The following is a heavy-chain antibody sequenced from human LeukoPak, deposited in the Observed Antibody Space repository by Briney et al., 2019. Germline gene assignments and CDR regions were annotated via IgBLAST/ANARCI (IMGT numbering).Heavy chain of an antibody. Sequence: GGSLRLSCAASGFTFSSYWMSWVRQAPGKGLEWVSTISGSGGSTYYADSVKGRFTVSRDNSNNTLSLQMNSLRAEDTAIYYCAKDQGGLITYYYGSGSYAFDIWGQGTMVTVSS. J-gene: IGHJ3*02. D-gene: IGHD3-10*01. V-gene: IGHV3-23*01. CDR1: GFTFSSYW. CDR3: AKDQGGLITYYYGSGSYAFDI. CDR2: ISGSGGST.